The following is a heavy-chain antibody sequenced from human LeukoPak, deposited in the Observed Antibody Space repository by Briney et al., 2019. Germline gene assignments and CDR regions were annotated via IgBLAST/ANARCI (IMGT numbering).Heavy chain of an antibody. CDR3: ARRGSYGSAYYFDY. V-gene: IGHV4-39*01. D-gene: IGHD5-18*01. J-gene: IGHJ4*02. Sequence: SETLSLTCTVSGGSLSSSSYYWGWIRQPPGKGLEWIGSIYYSGSTYYNPSLKSRVTISVDTSKNQFSLKLSSVTAADTAVYYCARRGSYGSAYYFDYWGQGTLVTVSS. CDR1: GGSLSSSSYY. CDR2: IYYSGST.